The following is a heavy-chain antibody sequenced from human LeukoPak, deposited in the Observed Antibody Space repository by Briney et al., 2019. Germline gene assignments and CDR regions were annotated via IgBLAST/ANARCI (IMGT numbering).Heavy chain of an antibody. CDR1: GFTVSSNY. V-gene: IGHV3-53*01. D-gene: IGHD3-22*01. Sequence: GGSLRLSCAASGFTVSSNYMSWVRQAPGKGLEWVSVIYGGGSTYYAGSVKGRFSISRDTSKNAVYLQMNSLRVEDTAVYYCARAQFYHDSSTYGPDYWGQGTLVTVSS. CDR3: ARAQFYHDSSTYGPDY. J-gene: IGHJ4*02. CDR2: IYGGGST.